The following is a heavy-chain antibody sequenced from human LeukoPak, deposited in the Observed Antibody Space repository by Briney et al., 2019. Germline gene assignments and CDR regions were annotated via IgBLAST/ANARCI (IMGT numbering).Heavy chain of an antibody. D-gene: IGHD1-20*01. CDR2: IYHSGYT. J-gene: IGHJ4*01. CDR3: ASRYNWNHFDY. CDR1: GYSISSGYY. V-gene: IGHV4-38-2*02. Sequence: SETLSLTCTVSGYSISSGYYWGWIRQPPGKGLEWIGSIYHSGYTNYNPSLKSRVTISVDTSKNQFPLRLTSVTAADTAIYYCASRYNWNHFDYWGHGTLVTVSS.